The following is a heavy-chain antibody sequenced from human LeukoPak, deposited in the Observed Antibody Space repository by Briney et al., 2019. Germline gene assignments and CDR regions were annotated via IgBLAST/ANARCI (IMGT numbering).Heavy chain of an antibody. J-gene: IGHJ5*02. CDR3: ARTYDFLDP. V-gene: IGHV4-39*07. D-gene: IGHD3-3*01. CDR1: GGSISSSDYY. CDR2: IYHSGTT. Sequence: SETLSLTCTVSGGSISSSDYYWGWIRQPPGKGLEWIGSIYHSGTTYYNPSLKSRVTISVDRSKNQFSLKLSSVTAADTAVYYCARTYDFLDPWGQGTLVTVSS.